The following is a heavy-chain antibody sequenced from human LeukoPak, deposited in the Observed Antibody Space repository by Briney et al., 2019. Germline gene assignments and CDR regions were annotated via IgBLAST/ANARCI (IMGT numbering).Heavy chain of an antibody. CDR3: TRRVDATRWYDP. CDR1: GFSFSTYW. J-gene: IGHJ5*02. V-gene: IGHV3-74*01. Sequence: PGGSLRLSCAASGFSFSTYWMHWVRQAPGEGLLWVSRINGDGSTTNYADSVKGRFTISRGNAKNTLYLQMNSLRAEDTAVYYCTRRVDATRWYDPWGQGTLVTVSS. CDR2: INGDGSTT. D-gene: IGHD2-15*01.